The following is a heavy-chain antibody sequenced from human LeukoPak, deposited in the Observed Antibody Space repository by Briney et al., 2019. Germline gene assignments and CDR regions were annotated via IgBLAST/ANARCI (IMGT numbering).Heavy chain of an antibody. CDR1: GYSISSSNW. CDR2: IYYSGST. J-gene: IGHJ3*02. D-gene: IGHD3-3*01. CDR3: ARGLGVAGDAFDI. Sequence: SDTLSLTCAVSGYSISSSNWWGWIRQPPGKGLEWIGYIYYSGSTYYNPSLKSRVTMSVDTSKNQFSLKLSSVTPVDTAVYYCARGLGVAGDAFDIWGQGTMVTVSS. V-gene: IGHV4-28*03.